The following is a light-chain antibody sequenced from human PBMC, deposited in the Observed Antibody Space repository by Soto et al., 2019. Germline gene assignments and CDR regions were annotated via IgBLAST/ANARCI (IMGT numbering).Light chain of an antibody. CDR2: EVS. CDR3: TSYEGGGKYV. CDR1: SSDVGAYNL. Sequence: QSVLTQPASVSGSPGQSVTISCTGTSSDVGAYNLVSWYQRYPGKAPKLMIYEVSNRPSGVSNRFSGSKSGNTASLTISGLQAEDEADYYCCTSYEGGGKYVFGTGTKVTVL. V-gene: IGLV2-14*01. J-gene: IGLJ1*01.